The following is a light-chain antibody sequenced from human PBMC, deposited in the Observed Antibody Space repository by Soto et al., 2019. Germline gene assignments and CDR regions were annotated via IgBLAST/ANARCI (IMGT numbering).Light chain of an antibody. CDR2: GVT. V-gene: IGLV2-11*01. Sequence: QSVLTQPRSVSGSPGQSVTISCTGTSSDVGGYNYVSWYQHHPGKAPKLMIYGVTKRPSGVSDRFSGSKSGNTASLTISGLQAEDEADYYCCSYAGFTTYVFGSGTKVTVL. CDR1: SSDVGGYNY. J-gene: IGLJ1*01. CDR3: CSYAGFTTYV.